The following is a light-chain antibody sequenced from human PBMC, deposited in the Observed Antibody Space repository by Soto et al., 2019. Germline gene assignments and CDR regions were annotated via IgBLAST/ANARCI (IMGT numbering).Light chain of an antibody. CDR3: QQYNDNWT. CDR1: QSISSW. V-gene: IGKV1-5*03. Sequence: DIQMTQSPSTLSASVGDRVTITCRASQSISSWLAWYLQKPGKAPKLLIYKASTLQSGVPSRFSGSGSGTEFTLAISSLQPDDFATYYCQQYNDNWTFGQGTKVEIK. CDR2: KAS. J-gene: IGKJ1*01.